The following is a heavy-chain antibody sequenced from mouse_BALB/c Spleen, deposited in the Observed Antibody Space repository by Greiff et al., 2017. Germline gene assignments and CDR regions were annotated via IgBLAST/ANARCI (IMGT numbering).Heavy chain of an antibody. CDR3: ASLDGYYTFAY. V-gene: IGHV2-6-7*01. CDR2: IWGDGST. CDR1: GFSLTGYG. D-gene: IGHD2-3*01. J-gene: IGHJ3*01. Sequence: QVQLQQSGPGLVAPSQSLSITCTVSGFSLTGYGVNWVRQPPGKGLEWLGMIWGDGSTDYNSALKSRLSISKDNSKSQVFLKMNSLQTDDTARYYCASLDGYYTFAYWGQGTLVTVSA.